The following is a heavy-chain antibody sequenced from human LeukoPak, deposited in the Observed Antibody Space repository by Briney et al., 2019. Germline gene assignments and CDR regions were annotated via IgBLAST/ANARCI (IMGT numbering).Heavy chain of an antibody. CDR3: ARDHSGKWDLLSGWWFDP. Sequence: ASVKVSCKASGYTFSNNWMHWVRQAPGQGLEWVGIINPNGGYTAYAQKFQGRVTLTRDMSTTSVYRELTSLRSEDTAVYYCARDHSGKWDLLSGWWFDPWGQGTLVTVSS. CDR1: GYTFSNNW. CDR2: INPNGGYT. V-gene: IGHV1-46*01. J-gene: IGHJ5*02. D-gene: IGHD1-26*01.